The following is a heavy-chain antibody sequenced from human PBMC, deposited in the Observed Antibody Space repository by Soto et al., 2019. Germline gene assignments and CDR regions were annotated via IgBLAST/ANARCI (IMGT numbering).Heavy chain of an antibody. CDR3: ARNRNSSAWSINWLDP. J-gene: IGHJ5*02. CDR1: GYTFTSYA. V-gene: IGHV1-3*01. D-gene: IGHD3-22*01. CDR2: INAGNGNT. Sequence: ASVKVSCKPSGYTFTSYALHWVRQAPGQRLEWMGWINAGNGNTKYSQKFQGRITLTRDTSASTAYMELSSLRSEDTAVYYCARNRNSSAWSINWLDPWGQGTLVTVSS.